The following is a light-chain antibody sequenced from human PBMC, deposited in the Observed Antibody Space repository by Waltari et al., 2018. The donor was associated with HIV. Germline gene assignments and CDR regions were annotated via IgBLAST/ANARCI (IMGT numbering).Light chain of an antibody. CDR3: HQYTDYSTYS. Sequence: DIQLTQSPSPLSAFTGDRVNITCRASETVDKWLAWYQQKPGEAPKLLIYMASTLQHGVPSRFSGSGSGTEFTLTISSLQPDDSATYFCHQYTDYSTYSFGQGTKLEI. CDR2: MAS. J-gene: IGKJ2*03. V-gene: IGKV1-5*03. CDR1: ETVDKW.